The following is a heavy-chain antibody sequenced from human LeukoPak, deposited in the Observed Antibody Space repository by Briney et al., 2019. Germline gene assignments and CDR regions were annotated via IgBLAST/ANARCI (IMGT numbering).Heavy chain of an antibody. V-gene: IGHV1-69*05. J-gene: IGHJ5*02. CDR1: GGTFSSYA. Sequence: SVTVSCKASGGTFSSYAISWVRQAPGQGLEWMGGIIPIFGTANYAQKFQGRVTITTDESTSTAYMELSSLRSEETAVYHCARDNYAGANWFDPWGQGGLVTVSS. CDR3: ARDNYAGANWFDP. D-gene: IGHD1-7*01. CDR2: IIPIFGTA.